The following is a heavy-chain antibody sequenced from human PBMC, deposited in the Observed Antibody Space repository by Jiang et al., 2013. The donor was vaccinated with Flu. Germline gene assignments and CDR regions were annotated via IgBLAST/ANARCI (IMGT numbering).Heavy chain of an antibody. V-gene: IGHV1-46*01. Sequence: EWMGIINPSGGSTSCAQKFQGRVTMTRDTSTSTVYMELSSLRSEDTAVYYCARGETYYDFWSGYAHYYGMDVWGQGTTVTVSS. CDR2: INPSGGST. J-gene: IGHJ6*02. CDR3: ARGETYYDFWSGYAHYYGMDV. D-gene: IGHD3-3*01.